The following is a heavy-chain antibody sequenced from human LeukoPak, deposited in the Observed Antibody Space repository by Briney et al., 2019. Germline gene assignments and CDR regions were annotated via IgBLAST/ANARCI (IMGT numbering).Heavy chain of an antibody. J-gene: IGHJ6*02. V-gene: IGHV4-59*01. D-gene: IGHD2-2*01. CDR1: GVSISSYY. Sequence: PSETLSLTCTVSGVSISSYYWSWIRQPPGKGLEWIGYIYYSGSTNYNPSLKSRVTISVDTSKNQFSLKLSSVTAADTAVYYCARSLDFVVVPDRYGMDVWGQGTTVTVSS. CDR2: IYYSGST. CDR3: ARSLDFVVVPDRYGMDV.